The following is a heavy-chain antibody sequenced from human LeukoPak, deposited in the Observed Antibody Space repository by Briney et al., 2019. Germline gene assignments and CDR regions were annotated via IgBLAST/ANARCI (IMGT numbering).Heavy chain of an antibody. CDR3: ARLQGNYNTFDY. D-gene: IGHD4-11*01. CDR2: INEDESRK. J-gene: IGHJ4*02. Sequence: GGSLRLSCAVSGFSFSNYWMTWVRQGPGKGLEWVASINEDESRKHYLDSVKGRFTISRDNANDLAFLQMDSLRGEDTAIYFCARLQGNYNTFDYWGQGALVTVSS. CDR1: GFSFSNYW. V-gene: IGHV3-7*01.